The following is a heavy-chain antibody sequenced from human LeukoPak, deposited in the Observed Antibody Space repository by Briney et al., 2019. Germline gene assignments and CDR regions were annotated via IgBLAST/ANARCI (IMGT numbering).Heavy chain of an antibody. CDR3: ARAPRGYYGSGSPYYYYYGMDV. CDR2: ISAYNGNT. D-gene: IGHD3-10*01. J-gene: IGHJ6*02. V-gene: IGHV1-18*01. CDR1: GYTFTSYG. Sequence: ASVEVSCKASGYTFTSYGISWVRQAPGQGLEWMGWISAYNGNTNYAQKLQGRVTMTTDTSTSTAYMELRSLRSDDTAVYYCARAPRGYYGSGSPYYYYYGMDVWGQGTTVTVSS.